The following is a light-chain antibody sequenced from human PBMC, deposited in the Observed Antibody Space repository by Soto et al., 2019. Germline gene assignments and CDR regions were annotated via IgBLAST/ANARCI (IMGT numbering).Light chain of an antibody. CDR3: SSFTSSSTYV. V-gene: IGLV2-14*01. Sequence: QSALTQPASVSGSPGQSITISCTGTSSDVGAYNSVSWYQQYPGKAPKLMMYEVSNRPSGVSARFSGSKSGNTASLTISGLQTADEADYYCSSFTSSSTYVFGTGTKLTVL. CDR2: EVS. CDR1: SSDVGAYNS. J-gene: IGLJ1*01.